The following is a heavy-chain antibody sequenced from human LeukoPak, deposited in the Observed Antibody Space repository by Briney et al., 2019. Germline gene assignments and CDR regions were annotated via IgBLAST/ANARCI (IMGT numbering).Heavy chain of an antibody. CDR3: TRVVSGGAAFDL. J-gene: IGHJ3*01. Sequence: SETLSLTCTVSGASIRSAGFNWGWIRRFPEKGLEWIGYVSSSGEIYYNPSLKSRAIISSDTSKNQISLKLTSVTAADMAVYHCTRVVSGGAAFDLWGQGTMVTVSS. CDR2: VSSSGEI. CDR1: GASIRSAGFN. D-gene: IGHD2-8*01. V-gene: IGHV4-31*03.